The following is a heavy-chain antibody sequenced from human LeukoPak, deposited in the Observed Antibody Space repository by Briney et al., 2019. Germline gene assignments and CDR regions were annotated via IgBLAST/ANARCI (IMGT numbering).Heavy chain of an antibody. D-gene: IGHD3-10*01. CDR1: GFTFSSYG. Sequence: GGSLRLSCAASGFTFSSYGMHWVRQAPGKGLEWVAVISYDGSNKYYADSVKGRFTISRDNSKNTLYLQMNSLRAEDTAVYYCARNHYYGSGSYYKFPRYYYGMDVWGQGTTVTVSS. CDR3: ARNHYYGSGSYYKFPRYYYGMDV. CDR2: ISYDGSNK. J-gene: IGHJ6*02. V-gene: IGHV3-30*03.